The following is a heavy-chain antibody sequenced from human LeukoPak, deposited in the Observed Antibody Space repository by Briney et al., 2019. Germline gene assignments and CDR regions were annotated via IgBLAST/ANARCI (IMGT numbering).Heavy chain of an antibody. CDR2: ISYSGST. Sequence: SETLSLTCTVSGDPVSSGTYYWSWVRQPPGKGLEWIGFISYSGSTNYNPSLKSRITISVDMSKNQFSLKVRSVTAADTAVYYCARGPYVWGQGTMVTVSS. CDR1: GDPVSSGTYY. J-gene: IGHJ3*01. V-gene: IGHV4-61*01. CDR3: ARGPYV.